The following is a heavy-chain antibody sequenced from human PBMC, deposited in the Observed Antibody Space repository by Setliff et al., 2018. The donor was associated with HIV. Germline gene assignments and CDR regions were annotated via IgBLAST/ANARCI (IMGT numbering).Heavy chain of an antibody. CDR3: TTDWRYCSGGSCRILDY. V-gene: IGHV3-23*03. Sequence: GGSLRLSCTASGFTFRSYDMSWVRQAPGKGLEWVSVIYRGGSSTDYADSVKGRFTISRENSKNTLYLQMNSLRAEDTAVYYCTTDWRYCSGGSCRILDYWGQGTLVTVSS. J-gene: IGHJ4*02. CDR1: GFTFRSYD. D-gene: IGHD2-15*01. CDR2: IYRGGSST.